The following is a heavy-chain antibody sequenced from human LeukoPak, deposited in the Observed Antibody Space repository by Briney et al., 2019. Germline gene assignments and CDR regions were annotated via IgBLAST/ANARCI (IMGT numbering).Heavy chain of an antibody. CDR1: GFTFSSYS. Sequence: GGYLRLSCAASGFTFSSYSMNWDRQAPGKGLEWVSSISSSSSYIHYADSVKGRFTISRDNAKNSLYLQMNSLRAEDTAVYYCARDSSSGWYKGDYWGEGTLVTVSS. D-gene: IGHD6-19*01. J-gene: IGHJ4*02. CDR2: ISSSSSYI. V-gene: IGHV3-21*01. CDR3: ARDSSSGWYKGDY.